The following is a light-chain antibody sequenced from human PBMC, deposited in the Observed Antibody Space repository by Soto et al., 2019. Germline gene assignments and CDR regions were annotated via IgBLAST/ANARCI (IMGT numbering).Light chain of an antibody. V-gene: IGKV1-9*01. CDR3: QQLNSYPLT. CDR1: QGISSY. Sequence: DIQLTQSPSFLSASVGDIVTITCQASQGISSYLAWYQQKPGKAPKLLIYAASTLQSGVPSRFSGSGSGTEFTLTISSLQPEDFATYYCQQLNSYPLTFGGGTKVDIK. J-gene: IGKJ4*01. CDR2: AAS.